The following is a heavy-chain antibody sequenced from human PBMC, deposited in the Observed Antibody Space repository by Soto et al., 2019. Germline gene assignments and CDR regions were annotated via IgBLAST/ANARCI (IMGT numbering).Heavy chain of an antibody. V-gene: IGHV1-3*01. D-gene: IGHD6-13*01. CDR3: ASEAIAAAAVYGMDV. J-gene: IGHJ6*02. CDR2: INAGNGNT. Sequence: VASVKVSCKASGYTFIRYGITWVRQAPGQGLEWMGWINAGNGNTKYSQKFQGRVTITRDTSASTAYMELSSLRSEDTAVYYCASEAIAAAAVYGMDVWGQGTTVTVSS. CDR1: GYTFIRYG.